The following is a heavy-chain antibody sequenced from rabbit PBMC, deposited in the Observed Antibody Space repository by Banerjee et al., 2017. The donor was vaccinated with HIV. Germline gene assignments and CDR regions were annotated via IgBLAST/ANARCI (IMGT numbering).Heavy chain of an antibody. CDR3: GRRASSSGYYIGYFNL. CDR2: IDTGSSGST. Sequence: QSLEESGGDLVKPGASLTLTCTASGFSFSYSGWICWVRQAPGKGLEWIGCIDTGSSGSTYYANWAKGRFTISKTSSTTVTLQMTSLTGADTATYFCGRRASSSGYYIGYFNLWGPGTLVTVS. D-gene: IGHD1-1*01. V-gene: IGHV1S40*01. CDR1: GFSFSYSGW. J-gene: IGHJ4*01.